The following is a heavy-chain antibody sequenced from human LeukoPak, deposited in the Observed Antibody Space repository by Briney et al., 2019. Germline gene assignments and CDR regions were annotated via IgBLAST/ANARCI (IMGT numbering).Heavy chain of an antibody. CDR3: AREDQKSFASPLDY. CDR1: GFTFSSYS. D-gene: IGHD2-21*01. J-gene: IGHJ4*02. CDR2: ISSSSSTI. Sequence: PGGSLRLSCAASGFTFSSYSMNWVRQAPGKGLEWVSYISSSSSTIYYADSVKGRFTISRDNAKNSLYLQMNSLRAEDTAVYYCAREDQKSFASPLDYWGQGTLVTVSS. V-gene: IGHV3-48*01.